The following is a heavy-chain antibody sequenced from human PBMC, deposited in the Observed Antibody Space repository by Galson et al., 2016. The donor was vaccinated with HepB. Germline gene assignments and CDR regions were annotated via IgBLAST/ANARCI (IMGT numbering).Heavy chain of an antibody. CDR1: GFTFSSYN. Sequence: SLRLSCAASGFTFSSYNMNWVRQAPGKGLEWVSSITGSSANYIFYPDSVKGRFTISRDNAKNSLYLQMNSLRAEDTAVYYCARAIYCSSSNCQGYYFDYWGRGTLVTVSS. V-gene: IGHV3-21*01. CDR2: ITGSSANYI. CDR3: ARAIYCSSSNCQGYYFDY. J-gene: IGHJ4*02. D-gene: IGHD2-2*01.